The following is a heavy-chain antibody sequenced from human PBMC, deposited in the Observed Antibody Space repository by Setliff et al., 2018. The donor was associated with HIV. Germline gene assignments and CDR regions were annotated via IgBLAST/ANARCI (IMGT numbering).Heavy chain of an antibody. CDR1: GFIFSSYA. D-gene: IGHD3-3*01. V-gene: IGHV3-30*04. CDR2: MYYDGVTT. Sequence: GGSLRLSCAASGFIFSSYAMHWVRQAPGKGLEWVAVMYYDGVTTYYADSVKGRFTISRDGSKNMIFLQMNSLRVDDTAVYYCARGRVLEWLLNHWGQGTRVTVSS. J-gene: IGHJ4*02. CDR3: ARGRVLEWLLNH.